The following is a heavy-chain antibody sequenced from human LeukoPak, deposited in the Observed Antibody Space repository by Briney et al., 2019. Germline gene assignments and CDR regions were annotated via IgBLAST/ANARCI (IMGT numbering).Heavy chain of an antibody. CDR2: ISGSGGST. J-gene: IGHJ6*03. D-gene: IGHD3/OR15-3a*01. CDR1: GFTFSSYA. CDR3: ASMIFGGSDYYYYMDV. V-gene: IGHV3-23*01. Sequence: GGSLRLSCAASGFTFSSYAMSWVRQAPGKGLEWVSAISGSGGSTYYADSVKGRFTISRDNSKNTLYLQMNSLRAEDTAVYYCASMIFGGSDYYYYMDVWGKGTTVTVSS.